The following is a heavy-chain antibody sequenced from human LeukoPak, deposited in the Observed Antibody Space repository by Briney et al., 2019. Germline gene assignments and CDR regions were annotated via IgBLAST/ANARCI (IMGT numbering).Heavy chain of an antibody. CDR3: ARDPRGRFGELDFDY. J-gene: IGHJ4*02. Sequence: ASVKVSCKASGYTFTGYYMHWVRQAPGQGLEWMGWINPNSGGTNYAQKFQGWVTMTRDTSISTAYMELSRLRSDDTAVYYCARDPRGRFGELDFDYWGQGTLVTVSS. CDR2: INPNSGGT. V-gene: IGHV1-2*04. D-gene: IGHD3-10*01. CDR1: GYTFTGYY.